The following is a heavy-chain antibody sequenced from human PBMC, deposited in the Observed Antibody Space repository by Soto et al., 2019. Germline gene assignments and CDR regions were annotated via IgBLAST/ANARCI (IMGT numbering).Heavy chain of an antibody. CDR1: SDSMDNNRW. J-gene: IGHJ5*02. V-gene: IGHV4-4*02. Sequence: PSETLSLTCAVFSDSMDNNRWWSWVRQSPGKGLEWIGEVTRSGSTYYNPSLKSRVTVSVDTSKNQFSLKLSSVTAADTAVYYCARHPSDFWFDPWGQGTLVTVSS. D-gene: IGHD2-21*02. CDR2: VTRSGST. CDR3: ARHPSDFWFDP.